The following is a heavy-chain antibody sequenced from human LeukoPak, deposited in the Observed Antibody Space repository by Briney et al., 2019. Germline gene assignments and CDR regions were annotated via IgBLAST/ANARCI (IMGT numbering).Heavy chain of an antibody. CDR1: GFTLSNYW. CDR2: IKQDGSEK. J-gene: IGHJ4*02. Sequence: PGGSLRLSCAASGFTLSNYWMSWVRQTPGKGLEWVANIKQDGSEKYYVDSVKGRFTISRDNAKNSLYLQMNSLRAEDTAVYYCARVGLSGSYFDYWGQGTLVTVSS. D-gene: IGHD1-26*01. V-gene: IGHV3-7*01. CDR3: ARVGLSGSYFDY.